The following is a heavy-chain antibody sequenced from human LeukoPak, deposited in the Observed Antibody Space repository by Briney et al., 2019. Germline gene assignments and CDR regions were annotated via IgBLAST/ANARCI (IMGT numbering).Heavy chain of an antibody. CDR2: IDWDDDK. D-gene: IGHD5-24*01. J-gene: IGHJ4*02. Sequence: SGPTLVKPTQTLTLTCTFSGFSLSTSGVGVGWIRQPPGKALEWLARIDWDDDKYYSTSLKTRLTISKDTSKNQVVLTMTNMDPVDTATYYCARGWLQFSRVVPYFDYWGQGTLVTVSS. CDR1: GFSLSTSGVG. CDR3: ARGWLQFSRVVPYFDY. V-gene: IGHV2-70*11.